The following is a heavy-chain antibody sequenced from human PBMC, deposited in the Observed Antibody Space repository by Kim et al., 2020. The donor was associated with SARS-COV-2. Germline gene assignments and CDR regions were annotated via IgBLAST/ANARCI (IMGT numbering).Heavy chain of an antibody. CDR1: GFSFSDYS. J-gene: IGHJ3*02. V-gene: IGHV3-11*01. CDR2: ISFSGTAI. Sequence: GGSLILSCAASGFSFSDYSMNWIRQAPGKGLEWISYISFSGTAIKYADSVKGRFTISRDNAKNSLYLLMNNLTAGDTALYYCARDWNYDAFDIWGQGTMV. D-gene: IGHD1-1*01. CDR3: ARDWNYDAFDI.